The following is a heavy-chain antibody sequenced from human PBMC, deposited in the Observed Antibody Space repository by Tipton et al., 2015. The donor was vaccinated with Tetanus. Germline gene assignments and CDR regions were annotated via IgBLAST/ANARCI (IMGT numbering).Heavy chain of an antibody. J-gene: IGHJ4*02. Sequence: QLVQSGGEVKKPGESLKISCKGSGYIFNNYWIGWVRQKPVKGLEWMRIIYPGDSETRYSPSFQGQVTITVDKSINTAYLQWSSLKASDTSMFYCAGAHCTDGVCNFDFWGQGALVTVAS. V-gene: IGHV5-51*01. CDR1: GYIFNNYW. CDR2: IYPGDSET. CDR3: AGAHCTDGVCNFDF. D-gene: IGHD2-8*01.